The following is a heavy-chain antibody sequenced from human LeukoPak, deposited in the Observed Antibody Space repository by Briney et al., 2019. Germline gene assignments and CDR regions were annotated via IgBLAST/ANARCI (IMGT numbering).Heavy chain of an antibody. J-gene: IGHJ6*03. Sequence: SETLSLTXAVSGYSISSGYYWGWIRQPPGKWLEWIGSIYHSGSTYYNPSLKSRVTISVDTSKNQFSLKLSSVTAADTAVYYCARPIVGDYYYMDVWGKGTTVTVSS. V-gene: IGHV4-38-2*01. CDR2: IYHSGST. CDR3: ARPIVGDYYYMDV. CDR1: GYSISSGYY. D-gene: IGHD2-15*01.